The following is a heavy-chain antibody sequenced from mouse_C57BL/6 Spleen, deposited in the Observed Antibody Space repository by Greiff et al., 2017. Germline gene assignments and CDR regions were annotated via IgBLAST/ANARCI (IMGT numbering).Heavy chain of an antibody. V-gene: IGHV2-5*01. CDR3: AKRDYYDRSDYAMDY. D-gene: IGHD1-1*01. J-gene: IGHJ4*01. CDR2: IWRGGST. Sequence: VQLMESGPGLVQPSQSLSITCTVSGFSLTSYGVHWVRQSPGKGLEWLGVIWRGGSTDYNAAFMSRLSITKDNSKSQVFFKMNSLQADDTAIYYCAKRDYYDRSDYAMDYWGQGTSVTVSS. CDR1: GFSLTSYG.